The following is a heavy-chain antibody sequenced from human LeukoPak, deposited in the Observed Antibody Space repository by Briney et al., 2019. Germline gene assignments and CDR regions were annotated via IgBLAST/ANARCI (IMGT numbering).Heavy chain of an antibody. CDR1: GFTFSSYA. J-gene: IGHJ5*02. CDR2: ISYDGSNK. Sequence: GGSLRLSCAASGFTFSSYAMHWVRQAPGKGLEWVAVISYDGSNKYYADSVKGRFTISRDNSKNTLYLQMNSLRAEDTAVYYCARDGNIDWYDPWGQGTLVTVSS. CDR3: ARDGNIDWYDP. V-gene: IGHV3-30*04. D-gene: IGHD2/OR15-2a*01.